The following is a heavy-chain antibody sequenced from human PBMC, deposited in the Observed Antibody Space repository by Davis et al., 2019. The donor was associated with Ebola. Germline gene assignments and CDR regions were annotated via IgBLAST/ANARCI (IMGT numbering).Heavy chain of an antibody. CDR1: GYTFTSYG. CDR2: ISAYNGNT. J-gene: IGHJ6*04. CDR3: ARTGWDLYYYDSSGYYRGYYGMDV. Sequence: AASVKVSCKASGYTFTSYGISWVRQAPGQGLEWMGWISAYNGNTNYAQKLQGRVTMTTDTSTSTAYMELSSLRSEDTAVYYCARTGWDLYYYDSSGYYRGYYGMDVWGKGTTVTVSS. D-gene: IGHD3-22*01. V-gene: IGHV1-18*01.